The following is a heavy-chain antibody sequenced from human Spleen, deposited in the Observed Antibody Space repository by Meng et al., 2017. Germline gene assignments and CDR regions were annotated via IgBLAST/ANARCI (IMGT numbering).Heavy chain of an antibody. J-gene: IGHJ4*02. Sequence: QVQLQQGGAGLLKPSETLSLTCGVSGGSFSDYYWSWIRQPPGKGLEWIGEINHSGSTNYNPSLESRATISVDTSQNNLSLKLSSVTAADSAVYYCAKDGWFGDHFDYWGQGTLVTVSS. CDR1: GGSFSDYY. D-gene: IGHD3-10*01. CDR3: AKDGWFGDHFDY. V-gene: IGHV4-34*01. CDR2: INHSGST.